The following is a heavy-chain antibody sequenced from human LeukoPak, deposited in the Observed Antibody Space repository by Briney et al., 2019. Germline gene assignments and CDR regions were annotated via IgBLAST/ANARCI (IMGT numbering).Heavy chain of an antibody. J-gene: IGHJ4*02. CDR1: GSNFMSYE. D-gene: IGHD5-12*01. CDR3: ARLYNGYTFGTREY. Sequence: GGSLRLSCAASGSNFMSYEMNWVRQAPGKGLEWVSYISASSDTIYYADSVKGRFTFSRDNAKNSLYLQMNSLRAEDTAVYYCARLYNGYTFGTREYWAQVILVNV. V-gene: IGHV3-48*03. CDR2: ISASSDTI.